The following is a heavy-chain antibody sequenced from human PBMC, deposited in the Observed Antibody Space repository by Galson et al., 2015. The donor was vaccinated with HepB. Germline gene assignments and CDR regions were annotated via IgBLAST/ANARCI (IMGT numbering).Heavy chain of an antibody. J-gene: IGHJ5*02. CDR3: ARDLEQWPWGGWFNP. D-gene: IGHD6-19*01. CDR2: TYYRSKWYN. CDR1: GDSVSSNSAA. V-gene: IGHV6-1*01. Sequence: CAISGDSVSSNSAAWNWIRQSPSRGLEWLGRTYYRSKWYNDYAVSVKSRITINPDTSKNQFSLQLNSVTPEDTAVYYCARDLEQWPWGGWFNPWGQGTLVTVSS.